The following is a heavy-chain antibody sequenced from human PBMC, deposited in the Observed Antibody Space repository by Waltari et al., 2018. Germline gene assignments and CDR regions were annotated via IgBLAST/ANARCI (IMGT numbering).Heavy chain of an antibody. CDR2: IYHIEST. Sequence: PPGKGLEWIGEIYHIESTNYNRCLKSRVTILVDKSKNQLSLKLSSVTAADTAVYYCARAGQQLPESPFDYWGQGTLVTVSS. J-gene: IGHJ4*02. D-gene: IGHD6-13*01. CDR3: ARAGQQLPESPFDY. V-gene: IGHV4-4*02.